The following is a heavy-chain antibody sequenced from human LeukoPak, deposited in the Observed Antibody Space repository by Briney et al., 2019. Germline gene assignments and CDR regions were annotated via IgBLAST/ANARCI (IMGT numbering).Heavy chain of an antibody. CDR2: IHYSGTT. CDR3: ARHDSYALGSHPLDV. V-gene: IGHV4-59*08. D-gene: IGHD3-10*01. J-gene: IGHJ6*02. CDR1: GGSISGYY. Sequence: SETLSLTCTVSGGSISGYYWGWIRLPPGKGLEWIAYIHYSGTTNYNPSLRSRVTISVDPSKNQFSLKLNSVTATDTAVYFCARHDSYALGSHPLDVWGQGTTVIVSS.